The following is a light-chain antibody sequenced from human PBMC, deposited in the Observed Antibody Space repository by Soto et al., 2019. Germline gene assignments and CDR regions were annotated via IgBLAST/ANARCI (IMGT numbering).Light chain of an antibody. Sequence: QSVLTQPASVSGSPGQSITISCSGTNSDVGGYNYVSWYQQHPGKAPKLMIYDVSYRPSGISNRFSGSKSDNTASLTISGLQAEDDADYYCSSYTTRSLYVFGTGTKVSVL. J-gene: IGLJ1*01. CDR3: SSYTTRSLYV. CDR1: NSDVGGYNY. CDR2: DVS. V-gene: IGLV2-14*01.